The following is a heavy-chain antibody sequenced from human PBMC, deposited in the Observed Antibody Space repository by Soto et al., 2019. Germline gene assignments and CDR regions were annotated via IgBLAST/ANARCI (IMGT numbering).Heavy chain of an antibody. V-gene: IGHV2-5*02. CDR1: GFSLTTTSMG. CDR3: AHAGDYDLLSFDH. D-gene: IGHD4-17*01. Sequence: QITLKESGPPLVRPAQTLTLTCAFSGFSLTTTSMGVAWIRQPPGKALEWLALIYWDDDQRYSPSLKDRLTSSKGSSRSRGVLTISNMNPEDTGTYCCAHAGDYDLLSFDHWGPGTLVTVSS. CDR2: IYWDDDQ. J-gene: IGHJ4*02.